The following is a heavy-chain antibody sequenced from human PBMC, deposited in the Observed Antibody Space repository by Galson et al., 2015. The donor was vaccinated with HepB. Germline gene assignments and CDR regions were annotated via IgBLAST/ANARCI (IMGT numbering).Heavy chain of an antibody. J-gene: IGHJ6*02. CDR3: AKGVHSIVVVTATESLHGMDV. V-gene: IGHV3-30*18. CDR1: GFTFSFYG. Sequence: SLRLSCAVSGFTFSFYGMHWVRQAPGKGLEWAAVISHDGSNKFYTDSVKGRFIISRDKSKNTLYLQMNSLRPEDSAVYYCAKGVHSIVVVTATESLHGMDVWGQGTTVTVSS. D-gene: IGHD2-21*02. CDR2: ISHDGSNK.